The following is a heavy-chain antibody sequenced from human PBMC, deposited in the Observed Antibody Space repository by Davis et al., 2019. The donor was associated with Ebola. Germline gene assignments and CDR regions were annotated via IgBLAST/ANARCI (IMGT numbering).Heavy chain of an antibody. V-gene: IGHV4-59*11. CDR3: ARGRGQQLVPFDY. CDR1: GGSISSHY. CDR2: IYYSGST. J-gene: IGHJ4*02. Sequence: GSLRLSCTVSGGSISSHYWSWIRQPPGKGLEWIGYIYYSGSTNYNPSLKSRVTISVDTSKNQFSLKLSSVTAADTAVYYCARGRGQQLVPFDYWGQGTLVTVSS. D-gene: IGHD6-13*01.